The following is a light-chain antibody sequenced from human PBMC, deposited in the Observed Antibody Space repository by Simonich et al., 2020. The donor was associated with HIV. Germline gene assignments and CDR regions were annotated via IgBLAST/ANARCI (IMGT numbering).Light chain of an antibody. J-gene: IGKJ4*01. Sequence: EIVMTQSPATLSVSPGERATLSCRASQSISSNLAWYQQRPGQAPRRLIYGASTRATGFPARFSGSGSGTEFTLTISSMQTEDFAVYYCQQYNSWPTFGGGTKVEIK. CDR1: QSISSN. CDR3: QQYNSWPT. CDR2: GAS. V-gene: IGKV3-15*01.